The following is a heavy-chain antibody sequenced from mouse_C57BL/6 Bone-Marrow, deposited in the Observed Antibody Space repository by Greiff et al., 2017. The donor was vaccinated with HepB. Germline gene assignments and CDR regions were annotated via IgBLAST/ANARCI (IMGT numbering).Heavy chain of an antibody. CDR2: IDPENGDT. Sequence: VQLQQSGAELVRPGASVKLSCTASGFNIKDDYMHWVKQRPEQGLEWIGWIDPENGDTEYASKFQGKATITADTSSNTASLQLSSLTSEDTAVYYCTTTVVAFYWYFDVWGTGTTVTVSS. D-gene: IGHD1-1*01. J-gene: IGHJ1*03. CDR1: GFNIKDDY. CDR3: TTTVVAFYWYFDV. V-gene: IGHV14-4*01.